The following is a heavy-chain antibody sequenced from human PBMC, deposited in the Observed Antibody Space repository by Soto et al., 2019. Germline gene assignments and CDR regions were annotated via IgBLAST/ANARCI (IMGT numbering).Heavy chain of an antibody. D-gene: IGHD1-1*01. V-gene: IGHV3-21*01. Sequence: PGGSLRLSCVASGFTFNSYSMNWVRQAPGKGLEWVSSISSANAYIYYADSVKGRFTIPRDNARNLLYLQMNSLRAEDTAVYYCARSGDNYNRLDYWGQGTPVTVSS. J-gene: IGHJ4*02. CDR2: ISSANAYI. CDR3: ARSGDNYNRLDY. CDR1: GFTFNSYS.